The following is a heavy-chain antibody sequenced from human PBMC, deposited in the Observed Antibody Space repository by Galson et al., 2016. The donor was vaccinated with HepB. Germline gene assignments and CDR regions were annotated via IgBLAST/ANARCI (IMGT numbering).Heavy chain of an antibody. V-gene: IGHV3-48*02. CDR2: ISSSGTDI. CDR3: ARDINTISLLTFY. Sequence: SLRLSCAGSGFIFSNFAMHWVRQAPGKGLEWVSYISSSGTDIQYAETVKGRFTISRGNAMNSLHLQMNSLRDEDTAVYYCARDINTISLLTFYWGQGTLVTVSS. D-gene: IGHD3-22*01. CDR1: GFIFSNFA. J-gene: IGHJ4*02.